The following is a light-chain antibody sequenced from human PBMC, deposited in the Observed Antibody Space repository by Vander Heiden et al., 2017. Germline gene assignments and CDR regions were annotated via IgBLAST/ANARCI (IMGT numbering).Light chain of an antibody. CDR2: GAS. V-gene: IGKV3-15*01. CDR3: QQYNNWPYT. CDR1: QSVSSN. Sequence: EIVMTPSPATLSVSPGERATLSCRASQSVSSNLAWYQQKPGQAPRLLIYGASTRATGIPARFSGSGSGTEFTLTISSLQSEDFAVYYCQQYNNWPYTFGQGTKVEIK. J-gene: IGKJ2*01.